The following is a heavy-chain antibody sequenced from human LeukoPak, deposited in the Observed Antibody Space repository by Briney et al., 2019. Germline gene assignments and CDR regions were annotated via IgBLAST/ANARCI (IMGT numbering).Heavy chain of an antibody. V-gene: IGHV3-23*01. CDR2: ISGSGGST. J-gene: IGHJ5*02. CDR3: ARHVDKAMVHNWFDP. Sequence: GGSLRLSCAASGFTFSSYGMSWVRQAPGKGLEWVSAISGSGGSTYYADSVKGRFTISRDNSKNTRYLQMNSLRAEDTAVYYCARHVDKAMVHNWFDPWGQGTLVTVSS. CDR1: GFTFSSYG. D-gene: IGHD5-18*01.